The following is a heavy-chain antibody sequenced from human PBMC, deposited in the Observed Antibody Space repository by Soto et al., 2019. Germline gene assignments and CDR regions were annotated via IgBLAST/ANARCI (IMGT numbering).Heavy chain of an antibody. Sequence: GAYLIICCAACGFTFSSYCLHWVRQAPGKGLEWVGDICYDGSNKYYDDFVQSRFNISRDNSKSTLYLQLSSLTAEDTAVYYCARDDWEESSVMGFWGQGTMVTVS. V-gene: IGHV3-33*01. CDR2: ICYDGSNK. D-gene: IGHD3-9*01. J-gene: IGHJ4*02. CDR1: GFTFSSYC. CDR3: ARDDWEESSVMGF.